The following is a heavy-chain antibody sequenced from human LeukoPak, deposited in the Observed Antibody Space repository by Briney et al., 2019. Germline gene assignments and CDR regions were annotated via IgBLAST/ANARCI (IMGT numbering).Heavy chain of an antibody. D-gene: IGHD3-3*01. CDR3: ARAFNYDFWSGYPYYFDY. Sequence: GGSLRLSCAVSGVTFSDYWMTWVRQAPGKGLEWVANIKQDGSETYYLDSVEGRFTISRDNAQNSLFLQMHSLRAEDTAVYYCARAFNYDFWSGYPYYFDYWGQGNLVTVSS. CDR2: IKQDGSET. V-gene: IGHV3-7*01. CDR1: GVTFSDYW. J-gene: IGHJ4*02.